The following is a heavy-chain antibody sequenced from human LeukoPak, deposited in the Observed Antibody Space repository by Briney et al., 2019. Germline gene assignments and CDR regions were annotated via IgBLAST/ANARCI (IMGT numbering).Heavy chain of an antibody. CDR2: ISTSSIYI. Sequence: GGSLRLPCAASGFTFSKYNMNWVRQAPGKGLEWVSSISTSSIYIYQADSVKGRFTVSRDNAKNSLYLQMNSLRAEDTAVYYCAKDQKRGYSYGYLFYYYYMDVWGKGTTVTISS. J-gene: IGHJ6*03. CDR1: GFTFSKYN. V-gene: IGHV3-21*01. D-gene: IGHD5-18*01. CDR3: AKDQKRGYSYGYLFYYYYMDV.